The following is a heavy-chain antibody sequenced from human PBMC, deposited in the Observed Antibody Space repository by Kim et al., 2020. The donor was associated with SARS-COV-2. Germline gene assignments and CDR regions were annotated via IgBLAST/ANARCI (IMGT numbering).Heavy chain of an antibody. V-gene: IGHV3-30*04. D-gene: IGHD4-17*01. CDR3: ARDPTTAEGGY. J-gene: IGHJ4*02. CDR2: ISYDGSNK. CDR1: GFTFSSYA. Sequence: GGSLRLSCAASGFTFSSYAMHWVRQAPGKGLEWVAVISYDGSNKYYADSVKGRFTISRDNSKNTLYLQMNSLRAEDTAVYYCARDPTTAEGGYWGQGTLVTVSS.